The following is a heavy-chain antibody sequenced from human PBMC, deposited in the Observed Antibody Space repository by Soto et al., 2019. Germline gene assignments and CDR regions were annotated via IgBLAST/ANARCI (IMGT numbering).Heavy chain of an antibody. J-gene: IGHJ4*02. V-gene: IGHV3-30*18. Sequence: SGGLLRLSYAAPESTFSSYCTLWVRPAPGKGLEWVAVISYDGSNKYYADSVKGRFTISRDNSKNTLYLQMNSLRAEDTAVYYGAKGVSDIGAMIPCDYWAQGTLVTVSS. CDR3: AKGVSDIGAMIPCDY. CDR2: ISYDGSNK. D-gene: IGHD5-12*01. CDR1: ESTFSSYC.